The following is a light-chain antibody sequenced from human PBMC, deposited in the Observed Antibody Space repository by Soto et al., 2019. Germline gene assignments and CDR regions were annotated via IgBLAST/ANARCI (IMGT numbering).Light chain of an antibody. Sequence: DIQMTQSPSTLSASAGDRVTITCRASQSISNWLAWYQQKPGKAPKLLIYKASTLESGVPSRFSGSGSGTEFTLTISSLQPDDFATYYCQHYNSYSEAFGQGTKVDIK. V-gene: IGKV1-5*03. CDR3: QHYNSYSEA. CDR2: KAS. J-gene: IGKJ1*01. CDR1: QSISNW.